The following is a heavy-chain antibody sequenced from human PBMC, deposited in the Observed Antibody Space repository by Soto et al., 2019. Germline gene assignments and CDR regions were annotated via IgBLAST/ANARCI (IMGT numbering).Heavy chain of an antibody. J-gene: IGHJ5*02. CDR3: AKNQGVELVPLATVDWFDP. CDR1: VFHLEKFG. Sequence: LRLSCASSVFHLEKFGMSWVRQATGKGLEWISSISGSGFKKYYADSVKGRFTISRDNSKSTVYLELNNLSAEDTAVYHCAKNQGVELVPLATVDWFDPWGQGSVVTVSS. CDR2: ISGSGFKK. V-gene: IGHV3-23*01. D-gene: IGHD1-26*01.